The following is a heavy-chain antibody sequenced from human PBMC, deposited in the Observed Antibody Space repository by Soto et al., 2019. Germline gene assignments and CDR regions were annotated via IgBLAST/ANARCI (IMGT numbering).Heavy chain of an antibody. V-gene: IGHV1-69*01. Sequence: QVQLVQSGAEVKKLGSSVKVYCKASGGTFSSYAISWVRQAPGQGLEWMGGIIPISGTANYAQKFQGRVTITADESTSTACMELSSLRSEDTAVYYCARSQGSSTSLEIYYYYYYGMDVWGQGTTVTVSS. J-gene: IGHJ6*02. D-gene: IGHD2-2*01. CDR3: ARSQGSSTSLEIYYYYYYGMDV. CDR1: GGTFSSYA. CDR2: IIPISGTA.